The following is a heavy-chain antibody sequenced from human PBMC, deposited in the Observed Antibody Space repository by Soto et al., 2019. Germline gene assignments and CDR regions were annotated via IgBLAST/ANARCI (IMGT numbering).Heavy chain of an antibody. CDR3: ASGPYYDILTCYCTPPPDFIYGMDV. CDR1: GFTFSGYW. Sequence: GGSLRLSCAASGFTFSGYWMHWVRQAPGKGLVWVSRINSDGSSTSYADSVKGRFTISRDNAKNTLYLQMNSLRAEDTAVYYYASGPYYDILTCYCTPPPDFIYGMDVWGQGTTVTVSS. V-gene: IGHV3-74*01. CDR2: INSDGSST. J-gene: IGHJ6*02. D-gene: IGHD3-9*01.